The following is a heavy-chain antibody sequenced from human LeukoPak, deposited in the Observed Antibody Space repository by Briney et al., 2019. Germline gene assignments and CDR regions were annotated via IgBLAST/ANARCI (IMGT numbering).Heavy chain of an antibody. J-gene: IGHJ4*02. Sequence: GSLRLSCAASGFTFSRYWMSWVRQAPGKGLEWVANIKQDGSEKYYVDSVKGRFTISRDNSKNTLYLQMNSLRAEDTAVYYCARGPSGYHNTGGQGTLVTVSS. CDR1: GFTFSRYW. D-gene: IGHD5-12*01. CDR2: IKQDGSEK. CDR3: ARGPSGYHNT. V-gene: IGHV3-7*01.